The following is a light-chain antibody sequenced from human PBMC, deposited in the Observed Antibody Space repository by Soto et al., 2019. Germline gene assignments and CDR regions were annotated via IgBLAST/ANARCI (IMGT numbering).Light chain of an antibody. V-gene: IGKV3-15*01. CDR3: QQYSKWPPWT. J-gene: IGKJ1*01. CDR2: RAS. CDR1: QSLNGN. Sequence: EIVMTQSPATLSVSPGERATLSCRASQSLNGNVAWYQQKPGQAPRLLIYRASTRATGVPGRFSASGSGTAFTLTISSRQSEDSAVYYCQQYSKWPPWTFGPGTKVEIK.